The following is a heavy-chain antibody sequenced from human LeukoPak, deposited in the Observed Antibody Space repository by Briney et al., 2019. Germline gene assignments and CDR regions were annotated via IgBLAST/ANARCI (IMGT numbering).Heavy chain of an antibody. Sequence: ASVKVSCKASGYTFTGYCMHWVRQAPGQGLEWVGWINPNSGGTNYAQKFQGRVTMTRDTSISTAYMELSRLRSDDTAVYYCARAPSSYCSSTSCYTDWYGHFLDYWGQGTLVTVSS. CDR1: GYTFTGYC. D-gene: IGHD2-2*02. J-gene: IGHJ4*02. CDR3: ARAPSSYCSSTSCYTDWYGHFLDY. V-gene: IGHV1-2*02. CDR2: INPNSGGT.